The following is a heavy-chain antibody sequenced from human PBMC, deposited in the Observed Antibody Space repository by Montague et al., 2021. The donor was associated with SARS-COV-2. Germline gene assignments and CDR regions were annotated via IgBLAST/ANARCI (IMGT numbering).Heavy chain of an antibody. CDR2: ISGSGSTK. CDR1: GFSFSIYE. CDR3: ARDRRITGTLSYYYYGLDV. D-gene: IGHD1-20*01. Sequence: SLRLSCPASGFSFSIYEMNWVRQAPGKGLEWPSYISGSGSTKHYADSVKGRFTISRDNAKNSLYLQLNSLRAEDTALYYCARDRRITGTLSYYYYGLDVWGQGTAVTVS. J-gene: IGHJ6*02. V-gene: IGHV3-48*03.